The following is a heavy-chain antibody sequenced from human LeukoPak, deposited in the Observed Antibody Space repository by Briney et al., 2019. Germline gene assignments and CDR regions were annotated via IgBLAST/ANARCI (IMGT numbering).Heavy chain of an antibody. D-gene: IGHD4-17*01. V-gene: IGHV3-23*01. CDR1: GFTFSSYA. J-gene: IGHJ4*02. CDR3: AGDYGDENPTDY. Sequence: GGSLRLSCAASGFTFSSYAMSWVRQAPGKGLEWVSAISGRGGSTYYADSVKGRFTISRDNSKNTLYLQMNSLRAEDTAVYYCAGDYGDENPTDYWGQGTLVTVSS. CDR2: ISGRGGST.